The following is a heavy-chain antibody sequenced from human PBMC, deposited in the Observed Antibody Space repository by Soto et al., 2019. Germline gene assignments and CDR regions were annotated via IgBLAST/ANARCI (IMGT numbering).Heavy chain of an antibody. J-gene: IGHJ4*02. Sequence: SETLCFTCTFSVDSISNYFWSWIRQPAGNGLEWIGRFFTSGGTKDNPSLKSRVTMSVDTSKNQLSLSLSSVTVADTAIYYCARRDSVSSGRGFDYWGQGILVTVSS. CDR1: VDSISNYF. D-gene: IGHD6-6*01. V-gene: IGHV4-4*07. CDR2: FFTSGGT. CDR3: ARRDSVSSGRGFDY.